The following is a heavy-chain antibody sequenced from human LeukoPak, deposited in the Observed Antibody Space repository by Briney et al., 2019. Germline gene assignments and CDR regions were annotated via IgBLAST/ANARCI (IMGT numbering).Heavy chain of an antibody. V-gene: IGHV3-30*03. Sequence: PGRSVRLSCAASGFTFSSYGMHWVRQAPGKGLEWVAVISYDGSNKYYADSVKGRFTISRDNAKNSLYLQMNSLRVEDSAVYYCARGFYFSMTEVYYLDLWGPGTLVTVSS. J-gene: IGHJ2*01. CDR2: ISYDGSNK. D-gene: IGHD2-8*01. CDR3: ARGFYFSMTEVYYLDL. CDR1: GFTFSSYG.